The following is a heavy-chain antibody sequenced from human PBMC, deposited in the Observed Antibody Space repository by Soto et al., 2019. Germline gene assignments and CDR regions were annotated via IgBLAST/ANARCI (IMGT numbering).Heavy chain of an antibody. D-gene: IGHD2-2*01. CDR3: AKALGYCTSTTCSIDY. CDR2: ISYDGSNK. V-gene: IGHV3-30*18. Sequence: QAQLVESGGGVVQPGRSLRLSCAASGFTFSTYGMHWVRQAPGKGLEWVAVISYDGSNKYYADSVKGRFTISRDSSRNTRYLQMNRLRAEDTAVYYCAKALGYCTSTTCSIDYWGQGTLVTVSS. CDR1: GFTFSTYG. J-gene: IGHJ4*02.